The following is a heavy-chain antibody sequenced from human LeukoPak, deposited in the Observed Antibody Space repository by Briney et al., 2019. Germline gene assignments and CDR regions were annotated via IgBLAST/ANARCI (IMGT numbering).Heavy chain of an antibody. V-gene: IGHV3-53*05. CDR3: ARAYGDYVRYFDL. CDR2: IYSGGST. D-gene: IGHD4-17*01. Sequence: GGSLRLSCAASGFTVSSNYMSWVRQAPGKGLEWVSVIYSGGSTYYADSVKGRFTISRDNSKNTLYLQMNSLRAEDTAAYYCARAYGDYVRYFDLWGRGTLVTVSS. CDR1: GFTVSSNY. J-gene: IGHJ2*01.